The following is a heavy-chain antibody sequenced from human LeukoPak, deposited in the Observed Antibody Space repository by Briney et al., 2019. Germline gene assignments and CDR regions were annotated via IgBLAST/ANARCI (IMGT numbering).Heavy chain of an antibody. Sequence: GGSLRLSCAASGFTLSSYSMNWVRQAPGKGLEWVSSISSSSSYIYYADSVKGRFTISRDNAKNSLYLQMNSLRAEDTAVYYCARSIGCSSTSCYFDYWGQGTLVTVSS. D-gene: IGHD2-2*01. V-gene: IGHV3-21*01. CDR3: ARSIGCSSTSCYFDY. CDR1: GFTLSSYS. J-gene: IGHJ4*02. CDR2: ISSSSSYI.